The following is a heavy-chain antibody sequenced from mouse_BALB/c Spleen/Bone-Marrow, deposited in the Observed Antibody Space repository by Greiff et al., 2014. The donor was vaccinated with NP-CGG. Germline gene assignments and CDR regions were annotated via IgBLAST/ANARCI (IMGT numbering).Heavy chain of an antibody. CDR1: GFDFRRYW. CDR2: INPESSTI. Sequence: EVKLVESGGGLVQPGGSLKLSCAASGFDFRRYWMSWARQAPGKGLEWIGEINPESSTINYTPSLKDKFIISRDNAKNTLYLQMSKVRSEDTALYYCARLGYYGYFVDLGQGTTLTVSS. J-gene: IGHJ2*01. CDR3: ARLGYYGYFVD. V-gene: IGHV4-1*02. D-gene: IGHD2-3*01.